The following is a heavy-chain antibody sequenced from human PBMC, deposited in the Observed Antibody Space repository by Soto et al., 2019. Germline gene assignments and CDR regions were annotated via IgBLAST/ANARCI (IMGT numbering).Heavy chain of an antibody. Sequence: EVQLLESGGGLVQPRGSLRLSCAASGFTFSSYGMTWVRQAPGKGLEWVSFSSATGAGTYYADSVKGRFTISRDNSKNTLYLQMTSLRADDTAVYYCAKDRRAGGNYGFYSDFWVQGALVIVSS. CDR3: AKDRRAGGNYGFYSDF. CDR2: SSATGAGT. D-gene: IGHD1-7*01. J-gene: IGHJ4*02. CDR1: GFTFSSYG. V-gene: IGHV3-23*01.